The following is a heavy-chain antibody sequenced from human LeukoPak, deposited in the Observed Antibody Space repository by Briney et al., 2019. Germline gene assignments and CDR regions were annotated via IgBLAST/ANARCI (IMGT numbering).Heavy chain of an antibody. CDR3: ARATYSYALDAFDI. CDR2: ISSSSRYI. Sequence: GGSLRLSCAASGFTFSSYSMNWVRQAPGKGLEWVSSISSSSRYIYYADSVKGRFTISRDNAKNSLYLQMNSLRAEDTAVYYCARATYSYALDAFDIWGQGTMVTVSS. J-gene: IGHJ3*02. D-gene: IGHD5-18*01. V-gene: IGHV3-21*01. CDR1: GFTFSSYS.